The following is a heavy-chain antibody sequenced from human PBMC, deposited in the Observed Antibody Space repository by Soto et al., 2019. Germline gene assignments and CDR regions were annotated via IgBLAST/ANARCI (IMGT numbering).Heavy chain of an antibody. J-gene: IGHJ3*02. CDR1: GFTFSSYA. Sequence: GGSLRLSCAASGFTFSSYAMSWVRQAPGKGLEWVSAISGSGGSTYYADSVKGRFTISRDNSKNTLYLQMNSLRAEDTAVYYCAKVAYDYIWGSYRYTNDAFDIWGQGTMVTVSS. CDR2: ISGSGGST. D-gene: IGHD3-16*02. CDR3: AKVAYDYIWGSYRYTNDAFDI. V-gene: IGHV3-23*01.